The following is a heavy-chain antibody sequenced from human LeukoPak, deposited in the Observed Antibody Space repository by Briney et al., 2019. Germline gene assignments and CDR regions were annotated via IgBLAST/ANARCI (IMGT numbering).Heavy chain of an antibody. CDR1: CYSLCSGYY. Sequence: SQTLSLTHPVSCYSLCSGYYWDWIRQPPGRGLECFGSIYHSASTFDKPSPKSLGSISVGTSKIQFSLKATCVTAADTPVYSCARRGNYDTSSYDYWGQGTLVAVSS. J-gene: IGHJ4*02. V-gene: IGHV4-38-2*01. CDR3: ARRGNYDTSSYDY. CDR2: IYHSAST. D-gene: IGHD3-16*01.